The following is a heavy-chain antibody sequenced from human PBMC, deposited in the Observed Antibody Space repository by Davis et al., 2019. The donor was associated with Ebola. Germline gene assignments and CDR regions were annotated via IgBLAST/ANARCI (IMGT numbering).Heavy chain of an antibody. V-gene: IGHV1-69*06. CDR2: IIYIFGAP. J-gene: IGHJ6*02. D-gene: IGHD5-18*01. CDR1: GGTFSSYT. CDR3: ARVMYSGYSYGGYYYYGMDV. Sequence: AASVKVSCKASGGTFSSYTVSWVRQAPGQGLEWMGGIIYIFGAPNYAQKFQGRVTITADKSTSTAYLELSSLRSEDTAVYYCARVMYSGYSYGGYYYYGMDVWGQGTTVTVSS.